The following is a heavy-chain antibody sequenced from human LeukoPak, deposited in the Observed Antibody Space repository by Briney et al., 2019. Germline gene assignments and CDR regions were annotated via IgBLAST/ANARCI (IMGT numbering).Heavy chain of an antibody. CDR3: VGGSYYSDY. V-gene: IGHV3-74*01. CDR2: INSDGSTT. D-gene: IGHD1-26*01. J-gene: IGHJ4*02. CDR1: GFTFSSYW. Sequence: GGSLRLSCAASGFTFSSYWMHWVRQAPGKGLVWVSRINSDGSTTSYADSVKGRITISRDNAKNTLYLQMNSLRAEDTAVYYCVGGSYYSDYWGQGTLVTVSS.